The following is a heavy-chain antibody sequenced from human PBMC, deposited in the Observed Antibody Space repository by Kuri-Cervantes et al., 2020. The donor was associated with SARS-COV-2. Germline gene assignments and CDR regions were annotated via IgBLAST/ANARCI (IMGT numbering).Heavy chain of an antibody. CDR1: GFTFSSYG. Sequence: GGSLRLSCAAFGFTFSSYGMHWVRQAPGKGLEWVAFIRYDGSNKYYADSVKGRFTISRDNSKNTLYLQMNSLRAGDTALYYCAKDSLLEVKFDYWGQGTLVTVSS. J-gene: IGHJ4*02. CDR2: IRYDGSNK. CDR3: AKDSLLEVKFDY. D-gene: IGHD1-1*01. V-gene: IGHV3-30*02.